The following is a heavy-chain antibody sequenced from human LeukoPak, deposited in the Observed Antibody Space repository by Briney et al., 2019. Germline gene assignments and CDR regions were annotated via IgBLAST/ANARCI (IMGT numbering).Heavy chain of an antibody. D-gene: IGHD1-26*01. CDR1: GGSISSYY. CDR3: AREDVERTQH. J-gene: IGHJ1*01. Sequence: SETLSLTCTVSGGSISSYYWSWIRQPPGKGLEWIGYIYYSGSTNYNPSLKSRVTISVDTSKNQFSLKLSSVTAADTAVYYCAREDVERTQHWGQGTLVTVSS. CDR2: IYYSGST. V-gene: IGHV4-59*01.